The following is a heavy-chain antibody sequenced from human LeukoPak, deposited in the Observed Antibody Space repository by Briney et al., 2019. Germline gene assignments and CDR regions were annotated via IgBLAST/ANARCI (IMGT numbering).Heavy chain of an antibody. CDR3: ARKQSDKVGGSFPTNGFDL. V-gene: IGHV4-61*02. J-gene: IGHJ3*01. Sequence: SQTLSLTCTVSGGSIGSGSYYWSWIRQPAGKGLEWIGRIYTSGSTNYNPPLKSRVTISVDTSKNQFSLKLSSVTAADTAVYYCARKQSDKVGGSFPTNGFDLWGQGTVVTVSS. D-gene: IGHD3-16*01. CDR2: IYTSGST. CDR1: GGSIGSGSYY.